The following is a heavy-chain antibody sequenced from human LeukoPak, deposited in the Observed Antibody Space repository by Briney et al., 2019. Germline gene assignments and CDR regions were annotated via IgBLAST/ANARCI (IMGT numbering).Heavy chain of an antibody. Sequence: ASVKVSCKASGYTFTSYYMHWVRQAPGQGLEWMGWINPNSGGTSYAQKFQGGVTMTRDTSISTAYMELSRLRSDDTAVYYCARTSGYCYGSGSYGFDYWGQGTLVTVSS. CDR2: INPNSGGT. J-gene: IGHJ4*02. V-gene: IGHV1-2*02. D-gene: IGHD3-10*01. CDR1: GYTFTSYY. CDR3: ARTSGYCYGSGSYGFDY.